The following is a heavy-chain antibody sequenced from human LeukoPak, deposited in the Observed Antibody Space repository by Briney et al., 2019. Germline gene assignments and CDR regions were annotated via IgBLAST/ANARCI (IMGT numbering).Heavy chain of an antibody. J-gene: IGHJ4*02. CDR2: INHSGST. CDR1: GGSFSGYY. V-gene: IGHV4-34*01. CDR3: ARGASRGYSYGPRRFDY. D-gene: IGHD5-18*01. Sequence: SETLSLTCAVYGGSFSGYYWSWIRQPPGKGLEWIGEINHSGSTNYNPSLKSRVTISVDTSKNQFSLKLGSVTAADTAVYYCARGASRGYSYGPRRFDYWGQGTLVTVSS.